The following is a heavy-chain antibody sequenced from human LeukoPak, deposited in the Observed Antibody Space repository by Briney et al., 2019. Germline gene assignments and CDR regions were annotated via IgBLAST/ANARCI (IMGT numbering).Heavy chain of an antibody. CDR1: GFTFRSHA. CDR2: ISYDGSNK. J-gene: IGHJ4*02. Sequence: GGSLRLSCATSGFTFRSHAMHWVRQAPGKGLEWVAVISYDGSNKHYADSVKGRFTISRDNSKNTLYLQMNSLRAEDTAVYYCAKDLYGGHFDYWGQGTLVTVSS. CDR3: AKDLYGGHFDY. V-gene: IGHV3-30*18. D-gene: IGHD4-23*01.